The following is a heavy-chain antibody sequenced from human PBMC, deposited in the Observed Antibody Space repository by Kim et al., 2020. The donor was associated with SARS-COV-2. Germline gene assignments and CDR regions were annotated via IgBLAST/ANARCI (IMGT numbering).Heavy chain of an antibody. CDR2: IWYDGSNK. J-gene: IGHJ4*02. CDR1: GFTFSSYG. D-gene: IGHD3-22*01. Sequence: GGSLRLSCAASGFTFSSYGMHWVRQAPGKGLEWVAVIWYDGSNKYYADSVKGRFTISRDNSKNTLYLQMNSLRAEDTAVYYCARDGRRYYYDSSGYYQDYWGQGTLVTVSS. V-gene: IGHV3-33*01. CDR3: ARDGRRYYYDSSGYYQDY.